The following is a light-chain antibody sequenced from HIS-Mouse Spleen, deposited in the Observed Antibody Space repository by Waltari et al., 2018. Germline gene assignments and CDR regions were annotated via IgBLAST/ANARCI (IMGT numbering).Light chain of an antibody. V-gene: IGKV1-5*03. CDR2: KAS. CDR1: QSISSW. CDR3: QQYNSYSLT. Sequence: DIQMTQSPPTLSAAVGDRVTITCRASQSISSWLAWYQQKPGKAPKLLIYKASSVESGVPSRFSGSGSGTEFTLTISSLQPDDFATYYCQQYNSYSLTVGGGTKVEIK. J-gene: IGKJ4*01.